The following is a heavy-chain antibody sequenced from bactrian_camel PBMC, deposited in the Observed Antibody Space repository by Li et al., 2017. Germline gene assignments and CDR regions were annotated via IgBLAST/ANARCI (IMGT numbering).Heavy chain of an antibody. CDR2: IRTSSTTT. J-gene: IGHJ4*01. CDR1: GYIRSTTC. V-gene: IGHV3S53*01. D-gene: IGHD6*01. Sequence: QVQLVESGGGTVQPGGSLRLACAASGYIRSTTCMGWFRQAPGKEREGVASIRTSSTTTYSTDSVKGRFTISLDNATTTVLLEMNSLKPEDTAMYYCAAGLRGGSWLVGMEFEHGGQGTQVTVS. CDR3: AAGLRGGSWLVGMEFEH.